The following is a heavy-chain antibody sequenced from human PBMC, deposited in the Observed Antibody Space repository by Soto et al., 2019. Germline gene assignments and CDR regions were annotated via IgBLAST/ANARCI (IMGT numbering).Heavy chain of an antibody. V-gene: IGHV3-15*01. D-gene: IGHD3-3*01. CDR2: IKSKTDGGTT. J-gene: IGHJ6*03. CDR3: TTDSPFTNFGVVIIFPYMDV. CDR1: GFTFSNAW. Sequence: EVQLVESGGGLVKPGGSLRLSCAASGFTFSNAWMSWVRQAPGKGLEWVGRIKSKTDGGTTDYAAPVKGSFTISSDDSKNTLYQQMNSLKTEDTAVYYCTTDSPFTNFGVVIIFPYMDVWGKGTTVTVSS.